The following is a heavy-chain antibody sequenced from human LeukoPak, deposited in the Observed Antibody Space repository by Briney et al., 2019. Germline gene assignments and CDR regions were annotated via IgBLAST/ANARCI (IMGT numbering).Heavy chain of an antibody. CDR2: IYYGGST. V-gene: IGHV4-59*01. J-gene: IGHJ4*02. CDR3: AREAYYYDSSGYYSLDY. D-gene: IGHD3-22*01. Sequence: KPSETLSLTCTVSGGSISSYYWSWIRQPPGKGLEWIGYIYYGGSTNYNPSLKSRVTISVDTSKNQFSLKLSSVTAADTAVYYCAREAYYYDSSGYYSLDYWGQGTLVTVSS. CDR1: GGSISSYY.